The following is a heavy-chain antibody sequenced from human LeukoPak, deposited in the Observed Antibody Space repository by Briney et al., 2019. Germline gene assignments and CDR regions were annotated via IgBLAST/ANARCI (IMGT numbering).Heavy chain of an antibody. J-gene: IGHJ4*02. CDR2: INGSGGRT. Sequence: PGGSLRLSCAASQFTFSSYAMSWVRQAPGKGLEWVSDINGSGGRTYHADSVKGRFTVSRDNFKNTLYLQMNSLRAEDTAVYYCAKNRGLPLWGQGTLVTVSS. CDR1: QFTFSSYA. CDR3: AKNRGLPL. V-gene: IGHV3-23*01.